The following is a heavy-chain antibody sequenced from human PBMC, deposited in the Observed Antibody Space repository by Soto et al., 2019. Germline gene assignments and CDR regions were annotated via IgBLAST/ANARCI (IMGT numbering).Heavy chain of an antibody. CDR3: TGSHSIEYYDFWSGYDAFDI. Sequence: GGSLRLSCAASGFTFSSYAMSWVRQAPGKGLEWVSAISGSGGSTYYADSVKGRFTISRDNSKNTLYLQMNSLRAEDTAVYYCTGSHSIEYYDFWSGYDAFDIWGQGTMVTVSS. CDR2: ISGSGGST. V-gene: IGHV3-23*01. CDR1: GFTFSSYA. D-gene: IGHD3-3*01. J-gene: IGHJ3*02.